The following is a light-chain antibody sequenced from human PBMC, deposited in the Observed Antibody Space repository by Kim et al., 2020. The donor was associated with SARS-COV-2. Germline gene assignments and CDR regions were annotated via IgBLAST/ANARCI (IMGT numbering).Light chain of an antibody. Sequence: SVTPGQTANITCSGDELVANLVWWYQQKPGQSPVQVISQDTKRPSGIPERFSGSNSGNTATLTITGTQPMDEADYYCQAWHTSTWVFGGGTQLTV. V-gene: IGLV3-1*01. J-gene: IGLJ2*01. CDR3: QAWHTSTWV. CDR1: ELVANL. CDR2: QDT.